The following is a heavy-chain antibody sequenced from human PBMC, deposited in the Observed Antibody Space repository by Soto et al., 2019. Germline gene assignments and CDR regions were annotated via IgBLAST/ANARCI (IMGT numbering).Heavy chain of an antibody. V-gene: IGHV4-59*01. CDR3: ARGSGWWGGFAFHS. CDR2: IYYSGST. J-gene: IGHJ3*02. D-gene: IGHD6-19*01. Sequence: ETLSLTCPVSCGSISSYYWRWIRQPAWKGMEWIGYIYYSGSTNYTPSLKSRVTISVDTSKNQFSLKLSSVTAADTAVYYCARGSGWWGGFAFHSWGQGRMVTIS. CDR1: CGSISSYY.